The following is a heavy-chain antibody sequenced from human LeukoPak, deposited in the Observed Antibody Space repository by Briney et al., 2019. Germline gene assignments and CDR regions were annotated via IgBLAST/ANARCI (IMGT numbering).Heavy chain of an antibody. V-gene: IGHV3-23*01. CDR2: ISGSGGST. J-gene: IGHJ6*03. Sequence: GGSLRLSCAASGFTFSDYYMSWVRQAPGKGLEWVSAISGSGGSTHYADSVKGRFTISRDNSKNTLYLQMNSLRAEDTAVYYCAKASTRAEFYYYYMDVWGKGTTVTVSS. D-gene: IGHD2-15*01. CDR1: GFTFSDYY. CDR3: AKASTRAEFYYYYMDV.